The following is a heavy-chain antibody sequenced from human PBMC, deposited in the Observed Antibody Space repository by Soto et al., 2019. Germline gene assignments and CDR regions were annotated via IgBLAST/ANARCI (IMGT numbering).Heavy chain of an antibody. D-gene: IGHD5-12*01. CDR1: GGSISSFF. CDR3: ARRRSGYDLFDY. CDR2: VYYSGST. Sequence: KTSETLSLTCTVSGGSISSFFWSWIRQPPGKGLDWIGYVYYSGSTSCNPSLKSRVTISVDTSKNQFSLKLSSVTAADTAVYYCARRRSGYDLFDYWGLGTLVTVSS. J-gene: IGHJ4*01. V-gene: IGHV4-59*08.